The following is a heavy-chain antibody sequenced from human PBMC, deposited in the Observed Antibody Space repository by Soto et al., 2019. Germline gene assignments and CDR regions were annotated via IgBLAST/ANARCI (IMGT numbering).Heavy chain of an antibody. J-gene: IGHJ4*02. Sequence: PGGSLRLSCAASGFTFSSYSMNWVRQAPEKGLEWVSSISSSSSYIYYADSVKGRFTISRDNAKNSLYLQMNSLRAEDTAVYYCARDNLWSGSYYGYWGQGTLVTVSS. CDR1: GFTFSSYS. D-gene: IGHD1-26*01. CDR2: ISSSSSYI. V-gene: IGHV3-21*01. CDR3: ARDNLWSGSYYGY.